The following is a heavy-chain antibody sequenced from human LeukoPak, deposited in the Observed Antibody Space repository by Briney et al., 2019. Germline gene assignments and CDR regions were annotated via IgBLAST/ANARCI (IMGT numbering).Heavy chain of an antibody. J-gene: IGHJ4*02. Sequence: GGSLRLSCAASGFTFSDYYMSWIRQAPGKGLEWVSYIRSSGSTIYHADSVKGRFTISRDNSKNTLYLQMNSLRAEDTAVYYCAKDTKYNWNYVNYWGQGTLVTVSS. CDR3: AKDTKYNWNYVNY. V-gene: IGHV3-11*04. D-gene: IGHD1-20*01. CDR1: GFTFSDYY. CDR2: IRSSGSTI.